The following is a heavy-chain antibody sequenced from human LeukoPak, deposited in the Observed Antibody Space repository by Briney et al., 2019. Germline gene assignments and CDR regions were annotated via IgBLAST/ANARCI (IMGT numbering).Heavy chain of an antibody. CDR1: GFSLSTSGMR. V-gene: IGHV2-70*04. CDR2: IDWDDDK. D-gene: IGHD3-22*01. J-gene: IGHJ4*02. CDR3: ARIGTSSYHYYFDY. Sequence: SGPALVKPTQTLTLTCTFSGFSLSTSGMRVSWIRQPPGKALEWLSRIDWDDDKFYSTSLKTRLTISKDTSKNQVVLTMTNMDPVDIATYYCARIGTSSYHYYFDYWGQGTLVTVSS.